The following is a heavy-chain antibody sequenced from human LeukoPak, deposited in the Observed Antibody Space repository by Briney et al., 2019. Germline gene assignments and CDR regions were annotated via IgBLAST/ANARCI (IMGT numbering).Heavy chain of an antibody. V-gene: IGHV4-30-2*01. D-gene: IGHD3-22*01. CDR2: IYHSGST. CDR1: GGSISSGGYS. CDR3: VREGYDSSGYYLDS. Sequence: SETLSLTCAVSGGSISSGGYSWSWIRQPPGKGLEWIGYIYHSGSTYYNPSLKSRVTVSVDRSKNQFSLKLYSVTAADTAVYYCVREGYDSSGYYLDSWGQGTLVTVSS. J-gene: IGHJ4*02.